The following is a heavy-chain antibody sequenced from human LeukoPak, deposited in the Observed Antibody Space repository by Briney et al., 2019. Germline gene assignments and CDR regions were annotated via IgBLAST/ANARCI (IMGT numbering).Heavy chain of an antibody. CDR1: GFTFSSYS. V-gene: IGHV3-21*01. CDR2: ISSSSSYI. Sequence: GGSLRLSCAASGFTFSSYSMNWVRQAPGKGLEWVSSISSSSSYIYYADSVKGRFTISRDNAKNSLYLQMNSLRAEDTAVYYCARDSGYCSSTGCYVHYFDYWGQGTLVTVSS. D-gene: IGHD2-2*01. CDR3: ARDSGYCSSTGCYVHYFDY. J-gene: IGHJ4*02.